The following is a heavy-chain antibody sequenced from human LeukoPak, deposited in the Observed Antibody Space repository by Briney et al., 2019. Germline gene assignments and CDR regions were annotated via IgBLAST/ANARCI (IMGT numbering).Heavy chain of an antibody. Sequence: GGSLRLSCAASGFTFSSYAMHWVRQVPGKGLEYVSAISTNGGSTSYANSVKGRFTISRDNSKNTLYLQMGSLRVEDMAVYYCARDQGSGYCSGGSCYHERRWYYGMDVWGQGTTVTVSS. D-gene: IGHD2-15*01. J-gene: IGHJ6*02. CDR2: ISTNGGST. V-gene: IGHV3-64*01. CDR3: ARDQGSGYCSGGSCYHERRWYYGMDV. CDR1: GFTFSSYA.